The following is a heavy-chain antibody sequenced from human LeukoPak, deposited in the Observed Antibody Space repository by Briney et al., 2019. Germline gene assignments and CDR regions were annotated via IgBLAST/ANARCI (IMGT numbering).Heavy chain of an antibody. V-gene: IGHV7-4-1*02. CDR1: GYIFTSYA. J-gene: IGHJ6*02. CDR2: INTNTGNP. D-gene: IGHD5-24*01. Sequence: ASVKVSCKASGYIFTSYAMNWVRQAPGQGLEWMGWINTNTGNPTYAQGFTGRFVFSLDTSVSTAYLQISSLKAEDTAVYYCARDREMAPYYGMDVWGQGTTVTVSS. CDR3: ARDREMAPYYGMDV.